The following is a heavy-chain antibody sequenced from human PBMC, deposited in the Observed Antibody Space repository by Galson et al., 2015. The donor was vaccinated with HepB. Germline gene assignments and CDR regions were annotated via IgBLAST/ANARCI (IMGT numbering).Heavy chain of an antibody. CDR2: IKQDGSEK. V-gene: IGHV3-7*01. CDR3: ARDSSDYFESSDI. Sequence: SLRLSCAASGFMFSNYWMSWVRQAPGKGPEWVANIKQDGSEKYYVDSVKGRFTISRDSAKKSLYLQMNSLRAGDTAVYYCARDSSDYFESSDIWGQGTLVTVSS. J-gene: IGHJ4*02. D-gene: IGHD3-22*01. CDR1: GFMFSNYW.